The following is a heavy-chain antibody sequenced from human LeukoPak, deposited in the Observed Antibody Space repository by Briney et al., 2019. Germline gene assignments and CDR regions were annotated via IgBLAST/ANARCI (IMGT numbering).Heavy chain of an antibody. D-gene: IGHD4-11*01. CDR3: ARLHDYSKVVLPYGWFDP. Sequence: ASVKVSCKASGGTFSSYAISWVRQAPGQGLEWMGGIIPIFGTANYAQKFQGRVTITADESTSTAYMELSSLRSEDTAVYYCARLHDYSKVVLPYGWFDPWGQGTLVTVSS. V-gene: IGHV1-69*13. CDR1: GGTFSSYA. J-gene: IGHJ5*02. CDR2: IIPIFGTA.